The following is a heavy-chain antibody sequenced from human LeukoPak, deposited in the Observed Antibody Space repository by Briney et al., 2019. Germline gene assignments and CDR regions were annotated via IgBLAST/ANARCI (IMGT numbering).Heavy chain of an antibody. CDR3: ARVRRDIVATIPPYFDY. CDR2: LSYRGTT. CDR1: GGSISSTTYY. Sequence: NPSETLSLTCTVWGGSISSTTYYWRRIRQPRGRGLEWIGRLSYRGTTYYNPSLKSPVTISVDTSKNQFSLKLSSVTAADTAMYYCARVRRDIVATIPPYFDYWGQGTLVTVSS. V-gene: IGHV4-39*07. J-gene: IGHJ4*02. D-gene: IGHD5-12*01.